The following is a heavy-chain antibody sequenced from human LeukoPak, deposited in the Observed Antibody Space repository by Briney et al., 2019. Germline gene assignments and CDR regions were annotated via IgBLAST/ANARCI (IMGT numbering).Heavy chain of an antibody. J-gene: IGHJ5*02. Sequence: KPGSSVKVSCKASGVTFSSYAISWVRQAPGQGLEWMGRIIPIFGTANYAQKFQGRVTITTDESTSTAYMELSSLRSEDTAVYYCARDTYDFWSGYLGWFDPWGQGTLVTVSS. CDR1: GVTFSSYA. V-gene: IGHV1-69*05. D-gene: IGHD3-3*01. CDR3: ARDTYDFWSGYLGWFDP. CDR2: IIPIFGTA.